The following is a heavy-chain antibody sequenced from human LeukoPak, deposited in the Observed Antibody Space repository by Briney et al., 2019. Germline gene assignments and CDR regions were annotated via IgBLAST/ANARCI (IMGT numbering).Heavy chain of an antibody. D-gene: IGHD3-10*01. V-gene: IGHV3-64D*06. CDR1: GFTFNNYA. Sequence: RGESLRLSCSASGFTFNNYAMHWVRQAPGKGLEYVSAITSNGGTTYYGDSVRGRFTISRDNSKNTVYLQMSSLRPEDTAVYYCLKDLTGSGDYWGQGTLVTVSS. CDR3: LKDLTGSGDY. CDR2: ITSNGGTT. J-gene: IGHJ4*02.